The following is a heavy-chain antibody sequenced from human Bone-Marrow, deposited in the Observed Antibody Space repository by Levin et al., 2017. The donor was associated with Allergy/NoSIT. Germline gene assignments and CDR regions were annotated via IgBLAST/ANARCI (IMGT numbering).Heavy chain of an antibody. Sequence: GESLKISCVASGFTFSGSHMHWVRQADGKGLEGVGRIRNTADNSATASFETVTGSFTISRDDSQNTVYLQLNSLHTEAPAVYYCARQTISCNDYWGQGTLVTVSS. CDR3: ARQTISCNDY. CDR1: GFTFSGSH. V-gene: IGHV3-73*01. D-gene: IGHD2-2*01. J-gene: IGHJ4*02. CDR2: IRNTADNSAT.